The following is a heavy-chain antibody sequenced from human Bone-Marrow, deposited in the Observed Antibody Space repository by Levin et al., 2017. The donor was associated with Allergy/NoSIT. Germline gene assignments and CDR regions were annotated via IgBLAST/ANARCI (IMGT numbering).Heavy chain of an antibody. J-gene: IGHJ2*01. CDR1: GGSITTGVYY. D-gene: IGHD1-1*01. CDR3: ASDLRGRRQGSSWYFDL. V-gene: IGHV4-31*03. CDR2: IYYTGST. Sequence: NPSETLSLTCTVSGGSITTGVYYWSWVRQHPGKGLEWIGYIYYTGSTYYNPSLKSRVTISVDTSKNHFSLNLTSVTAADAAVYYCASDLRGRRQGSSWYFDLWGRGTPVTVSS.